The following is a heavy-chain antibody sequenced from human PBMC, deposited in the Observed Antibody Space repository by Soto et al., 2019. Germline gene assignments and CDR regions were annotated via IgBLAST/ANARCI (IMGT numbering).Heavy chain of an antibody. CDR3: ACGWYLSY. V-gene: IGHV4-59*08. Sequence: QVQLQESGPGLVKPSETLSLTCTVSGGSISSYYWSWIRQPPGKGLEWIGYIYYSGSTNYNPSLKNRVTISVDTSKNQFSLKLSSVTAADTAVYYCACGWYLSYWGQGTLVTVSS. CDR1: GGSISSYY. CDR2: IYYSGST. J-gene: IGHJ4*02. D-gene: IGHD6-19*01.